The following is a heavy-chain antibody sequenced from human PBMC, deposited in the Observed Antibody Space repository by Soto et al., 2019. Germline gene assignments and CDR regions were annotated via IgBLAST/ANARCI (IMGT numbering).Heavy chain of an antibody. CDR1: GYSLTDYY. Sequence: GASVKVSCKASGYSLTDYYLHWVRQAPGQGLEWMGWISPNSGGSNYAQTFPGRVTMTRDTSISTAYMELSSLSSDDTALYYCAAESGQQLLRRGWFDPWGQGTLVTVSS. D-gene: IGHD6-13*01. V-gene: IGHV1-2*02. CDR2: ISPNSGGS. CDR3: AAESGQQLLRRGWFDP. J-gene: IGHJ5*02.